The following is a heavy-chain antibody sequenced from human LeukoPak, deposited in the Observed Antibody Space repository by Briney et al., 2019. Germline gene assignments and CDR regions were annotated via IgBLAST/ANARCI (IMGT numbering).Heavy chain of an antibody. V-gene: IGHV1-46*01. D-gene: IGHD3-22*01. Sequence: GASVKVSCKASGYTFTSYYMHCMRQAPGQGLEWMGIINPSGGSTRYAQKFQGRVTMTRDMSTSTVYMELSSLRSEDTAVYYCARGGSEVVADAEYFQHWGQGTLVTVSS. CDR1: GYTFTSYY. CDR3: ARGGSEVVADAEYFQH. J-gene: IGHJ1*01. CDR2: INPSGGST.